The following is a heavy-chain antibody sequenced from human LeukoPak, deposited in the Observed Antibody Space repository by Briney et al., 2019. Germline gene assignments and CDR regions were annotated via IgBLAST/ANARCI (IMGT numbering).Heavy chain of an antibody. Sequence: PGGSLRLSCAASGFSFRSYAMHWVRQAPGKGLEWVALILYDGSNEYYADSVKGRFTISRDNSKDTLYLQMNSLRAEDTAVYYCARYRSVTSLFFDYWGQGTLVTVSS. D-gene: IGHD3-16*02. CDR2: ILYDGSNE. J-gene: IGHJ4*02. CDR1: GFSFRSYA. CDR3: ARYRSVTSLFFDY. V-gene: IGHV3-30*04.